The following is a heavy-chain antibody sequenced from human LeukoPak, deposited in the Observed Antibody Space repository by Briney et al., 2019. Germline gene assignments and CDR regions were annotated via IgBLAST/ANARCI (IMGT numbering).Heavy chain of an antibody. CDR2: ISMNSDIR. Sequence: ASVKVSCKSSVYTFTIYGISWVRQAPGQGLEWVGWISMNSDIRTYAQTLQSRFTTTTDTTTNTHYIEQNNLVTADTALYYYARGSTYYDFGSGYSPSRLLRGGWFDAWGQGTLVTVSS. J-gene: IGHJ5*02. V-gene: IGHV1-18*01. CDR1: VYTFTIYG. CDR3: ARGSTYYDFGSGYSPSRLLRGGWFDA. D-gene: IGHD3-3*01.